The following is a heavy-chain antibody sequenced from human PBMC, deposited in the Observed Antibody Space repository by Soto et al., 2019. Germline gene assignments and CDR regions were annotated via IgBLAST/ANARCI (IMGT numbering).Heavy chain of an antibody. CDR2: SHYSGTT. Sequence: SETLSLTCTVSGTSISSYYWSWIRQPPGKGLEWIANSHYSGTTNYNPSLASRVTLSVDTSKNQFSLKMTSVTAADRAMYFCARYNSYAIDYWGRGTLVTVSS. CDR3: ARYNSYAIDY. J-gene: IGHJ4*02. V-gene: IGHV4-59*01. CDR1: GTSISSYY. D-gene: IGHD2-8*01.